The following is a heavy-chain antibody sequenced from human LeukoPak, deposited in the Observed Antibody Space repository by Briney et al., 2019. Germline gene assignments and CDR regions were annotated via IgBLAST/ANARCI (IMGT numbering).Heavy chain of an antibody. V-gene: IGHV4-4*09. CDR1: GGSISSYF. CDR3: ARLHGGKGQYYFDY. CDR2: ISNSGST. J-gene: IGHJ4*02. D-gene: IGHD4-23*01. Sequence: SETLSLTCIVSGGSISSYFWSWIGQPPGKGKEWIGYISNSGSTNSNPSFKSRVTISVDPSKNLFSLNLSSVTAADTAVYYCARLHGGKGQYYFDYWGQGTLVTVSS.